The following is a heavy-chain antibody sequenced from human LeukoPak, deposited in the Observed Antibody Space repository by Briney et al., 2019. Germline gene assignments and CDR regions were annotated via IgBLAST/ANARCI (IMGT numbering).Heavy chain of an antibody. Sequence: GGSLRLSCAASGFTFSSYWMTWVRQAPGKGLEWVANIKQDGGEKYYVDSVKGRFTISRDNAKNSLYLQMNNLRDEDTAVYYCAREILSGYSDYWGQGTLVTVSS. V-gene: IGHV3-7*01. J-gene: IGHJ4*02. CDR2: IKQDGGEK. CDR1: GFTFSSYW. D-gene: IGHD3-9*01. CDR3: AREILSGYSDY.